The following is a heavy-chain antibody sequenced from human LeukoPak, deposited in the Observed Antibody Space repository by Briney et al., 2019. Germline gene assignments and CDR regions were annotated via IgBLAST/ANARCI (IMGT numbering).Heavy chain of an antibody. CDR3: AKDGRYCSSTSCPSYYYYYGMDV. D-gene: IGHD2-2*01. CDR2: ISGSGGST. J-gene: IGHJ6*02. CDR1: GFTFSSYA. V-gene: IGHV3-23*01. Sequence: PGGSLRLSCAASGFTFSSYAMSWVRQAPGKGLEWVSAISGSGGSTYYADSVKGRFTISRDNSKNTLYLQMNSLRAEDTAVYYCAKDGRYCSSTSCPSYYYYYGMDVWGQGTTVTVSS.